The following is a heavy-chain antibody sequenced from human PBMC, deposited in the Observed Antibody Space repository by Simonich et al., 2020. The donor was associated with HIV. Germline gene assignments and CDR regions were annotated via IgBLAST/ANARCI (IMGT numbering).Heavy chain of an antibody. CDR1: GGSFSGNY. CDR3: ARGFYQRLYYFDY. V-gene: IGHV4-34*01. J-gene: IGHJ4*02. D-gene: IGHD2-2*01. Sequence: QVQLQQWGAGLLKPSETLSLTCAVYGGSFSGNYWSWSRQPPGKGLEWIWEINHSGSTNYNPSLKSRVTISVDTSKNQFSLKLSSVTAADTAVYYCARGFYQRLYYFDYWGQGTLVTVSS. CDR2: INHSGST.